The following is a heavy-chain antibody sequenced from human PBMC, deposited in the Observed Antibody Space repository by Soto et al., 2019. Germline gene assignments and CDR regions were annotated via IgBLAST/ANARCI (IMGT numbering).Heavy chain of an antibody. CDR1: GFTVSSNY. CDR3: AGTTVTTEFEFDY. Sequence: GGSLRLSCAASGFTVSSNYMSWVRQAPGKGLEWVSVIYSGGSTYYADSVKGRFTISRDNSKNTLYLQMNSLRAEDTAVYYCAGTTVTTEFEFDYWGQGTLVTVSS. J-gene: IGHJ4*02. V-gene: IGHV3-66*01. D-gene: IGHD4-17*01. CDR2: IYSGGST.